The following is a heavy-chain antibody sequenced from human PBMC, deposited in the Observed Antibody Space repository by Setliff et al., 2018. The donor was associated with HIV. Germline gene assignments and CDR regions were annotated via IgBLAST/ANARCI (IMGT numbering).Heavy chain of an antibody. D-gene: IGHD3-16*01. V-gene: IGHV4-38-2*02. CDR1: GYSISSGYY. CDR2: IYYTGTT. J-gene: IGHJ4*02. Sequence: SSETLSLTCTVSGYSISSGYYWGWIRQPPGKGLEWIGSIYYTGTTYYNSSLESRVTISVDTSRNQFSLKLYSVTAADTAVYYCARIFGFTTASYARGNDYWGRGTLVTVSS. CDR3: ARIFGFTTASYARGNDY.